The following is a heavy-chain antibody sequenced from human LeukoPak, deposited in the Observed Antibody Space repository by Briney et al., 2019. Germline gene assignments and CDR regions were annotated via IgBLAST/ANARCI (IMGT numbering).Heavy chain of an antibody. CDR3: TSHRGNSGWYFDL. CDR1: GGTLSSYA. V-gene: IGHV1-69*13. Sequence: SVKVSCKASGGTLSSYAISWVRQAPGQGLEWMGGIIPIFGTANYAQKFQGRVTITADESTSTAYMELSSLRSEDTAVYYCTSHRGNSGWYFDLWGRGTLVTVSS. CDR2: IIPIFGTA. D-gene: IGHD4-23*01. J-gene: IGHJ2*01.